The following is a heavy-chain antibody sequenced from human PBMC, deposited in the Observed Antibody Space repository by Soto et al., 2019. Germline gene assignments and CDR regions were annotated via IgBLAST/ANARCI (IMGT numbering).Heavy chain of an antibody. Sequence: PGGSLRLSCAASGFTFSSYSMNWVRQAPGKGLEWVSYVSSSSSTIYYADSVQGRFTVSRDNAKSSLYLQMNSLRDDDTAVYYCARDLVIVGATNLLLPLDSWGQGTPVTVSS. J-gene: IGHJ4*02. CDR2: VSSSSSTI. CDR3: ARDLVIVGATNLLLPLDS. D-gene: IGHD1-26*01. V-gene: IGHV3-48*02. CDR1: GFTFSSYS.